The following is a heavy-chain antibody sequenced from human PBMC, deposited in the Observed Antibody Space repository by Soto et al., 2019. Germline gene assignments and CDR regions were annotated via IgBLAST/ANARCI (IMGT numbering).Heavy chain of an antibody. CDR3: ARGSIDILTGYSFFYYY. J-gene: IGHJ4*02. CDR1: GGSFSGYY. V-gene: IGHV4-34*01. D-gene: IGHD3-9*01. CDR2: INHSGST. Sequence: SETLSLTCAVYGGSFSGYYWSWIRQPPGKGLEWIGEINHSGSTNYNPSLKSRVTISVDTSKNQFSLKLASVTAADTAVYYCARGSIDILTGYSFFYYYWGQGTLVTVSS.